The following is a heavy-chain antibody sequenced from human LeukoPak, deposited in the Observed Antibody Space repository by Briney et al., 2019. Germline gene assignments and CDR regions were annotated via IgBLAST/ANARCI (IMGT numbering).Heavy chain of an antibody. CDR2: INPNSGGT. CDR3: ARDYYYGSGSYYNDLGY. D-gene: IGHD3-10*01. CDR1: GYTFTGYY. V-gene: IGHV1-2*02. J-gene: IGHJ4*02. Sequence: ASVKVSCKASGYTFTGYYMHWVRQAPGQGLEWMGWINPNSGGTNYAQKFQGRVTMTRDTSISTAYMELSRLRSDDTAVYYCARDYYYGSGSYYNDLGYWGQGTLVTVSS.